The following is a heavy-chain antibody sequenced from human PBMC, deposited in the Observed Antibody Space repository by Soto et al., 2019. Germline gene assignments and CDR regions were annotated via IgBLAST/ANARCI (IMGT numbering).Heavy chain of an antibody. CDR3: ARIQGDGYKFDY. Sequence: ASVKVSGKASGYTFTSYDINWVRQATGQGLEWMGWMNPNSGNTGYAQKFQGRVTMTRNTSISTAYMELSSLRSEDTAVYYCARIQGDGYKFDYWGQGTLVTVSS. D-gene: IGHD5-12*01. J-gene: IGHJ4*02. V-gene: IGHV1-8*01. CDR1: GYTFTSYD. CDR2: MNPNSGNT.